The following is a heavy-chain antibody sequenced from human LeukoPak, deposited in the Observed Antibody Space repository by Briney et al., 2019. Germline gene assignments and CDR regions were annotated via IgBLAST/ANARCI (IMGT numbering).Heavy chain of an antibody. CDR2: INHSGST. CDR1: GGSFSGYY. Sequence: SETLSLTCAVYGGSFSGYYWSWIRQPPGKGLEWIGEINHSGSTNYNPSLKSRVTISVDTSKNQFSLKLSSVTAADTAVYYCASGREFDYWGQGTLVTVSS. CDR3: ASGREFDY. J-gene: IGHJ4*02. V-gene: IGHV4-34*01. D-gene: IGHD5-24*01.